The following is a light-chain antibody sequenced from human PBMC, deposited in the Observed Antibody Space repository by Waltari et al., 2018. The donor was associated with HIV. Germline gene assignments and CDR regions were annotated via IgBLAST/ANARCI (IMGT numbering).Light chain of an antibody. Sequence: QSVLTQPPSVSGTPGQRVTISCSGASSNIGRNTVNWFQLLPGTAPKLLIYTDNQRPSGVPDRFSGSKSGTSASLDISGLQSEDEADYFCAAWDDSLNGLWVFGGGTKLTVL. CDR3: AAWDDSLNGLWV. CDR1: SSNIGRNT. CDR2: TDN. J-gene: IGLJ3*02. V-gene: IGLV1-44*01.